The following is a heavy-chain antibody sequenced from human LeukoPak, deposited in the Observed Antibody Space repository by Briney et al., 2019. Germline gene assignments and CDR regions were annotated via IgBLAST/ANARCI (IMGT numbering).Heavy chain of an antibody. CDR2: ISAYNGNT. CDR1: GYTFTSYG. J-gene: IGHJ4*02. V-gene: IGHV1-18*01. D-gene: IGHD3-10*01. CDR3: ARANFIKFGELLLFDY. Sequence: ASVKVSCKASGYTFTSYGISWVRQAPGQGLEWMGWISAYNGNTNYAQKLQGRVTMTTDTSTSTAYMELRSLRSDDTAVYYCARANFIKFGELLLFDYWGQGTLVTVSS.